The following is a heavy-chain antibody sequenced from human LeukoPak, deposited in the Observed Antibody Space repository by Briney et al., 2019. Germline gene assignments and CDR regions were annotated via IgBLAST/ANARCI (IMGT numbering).Heavy chain of an antibody. D-gene: IGHD1-26*01. CDR2: INWNGGST. CDR3: ARNNRWELQEEFDY. CDR1: GFTFDDHG. V-gene: IGHV3-20*04. Sequence: GGSLRLSCAVSGFTFDDHGMSWVRQAPGKGLEWVSGINWNGGSTGYADSVKGRFTISRDNAKNSLYLQMNSLRAEDTAVYYCARNNRWELQEEFDYWGQGTLVTVSS. J-gene: IGHJ4*02.